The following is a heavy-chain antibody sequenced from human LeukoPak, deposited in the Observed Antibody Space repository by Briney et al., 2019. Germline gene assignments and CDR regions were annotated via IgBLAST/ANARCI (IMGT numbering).Heavy chain of an antibody. Sequence: PSETLSLTCAVYGGSFSGYYWSWIRQPPGKGLEWIGEINHSGSTNYNPSLKSRVTISVDTSKNQFSLKLSSVTAADTAVYYCAGDGYGRIYMDVWGKGTTVTVSS. V-gene: IGHV4-34*01. CDR2: INHSGST. CDR1: GGSFSGYY. D-gene: IGHD5-18*01. CDR3: AGDGYGRIYMDV. J-gene: IGHJ6*03.